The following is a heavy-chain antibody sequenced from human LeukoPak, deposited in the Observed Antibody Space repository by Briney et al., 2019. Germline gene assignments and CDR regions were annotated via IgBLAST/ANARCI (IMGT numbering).Heavy chain of an antibody. CDR1: GFTFSSYG. CDR3: ARFREGRDGYNYVDY. V-gene: IGHV4-34*01. J-gene: IGHJ4*02. CDR2: INHSGST. D-gene: IGHD5-24*01. Sequence: KPGGPLRLSCAASGFTFSSYGMSWVRQPPGKGLEWIGEINHSGSTNYNPSLKSRVTISVDTSKNQFSLKLSSVTAADTAVYYCARFREGRDGYNYVDYWGQGTLVTVSS.